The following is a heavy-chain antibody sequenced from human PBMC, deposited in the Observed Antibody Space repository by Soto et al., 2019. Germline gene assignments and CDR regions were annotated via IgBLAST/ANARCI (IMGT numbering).Heavy chain of an antibody. Sequence: QVQLVQSGAEVKKPGASVKVSCKASGYTFTSYGISWVRQAPGQGLEWMGWISAYNGNTNYAQKLQGRVTMTTDTPTSTDYMELRSPRSDDTAVYYCARETELDYGDYADYYYYGMDVWGQGTTVTVSS. CDR2: ISAYNGNT. CDR3: ARETELDYGDYADYYYYGMDV. V-gene: IGHV1-18*01. D-gene: IGHD4-17*01. J-gene: IGHJ6*02. CDR1: GYTFTSYG.